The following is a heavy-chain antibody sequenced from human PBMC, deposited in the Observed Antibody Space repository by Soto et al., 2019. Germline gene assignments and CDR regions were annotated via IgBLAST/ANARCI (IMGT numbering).Heavy chain of an antibody. CDR2: IYYSGST. Sequence: QLQLQESGPGLVKPSETLSLTCTVSGGSISSSSYYWGWIRQPPGKGLERIGSIYYSGSTYYNPSLKRRVTISVDTSNNQVSLKLSSVTAADTAVYYCARRQSSSWYGLWGQGTLVTVSS. CDR3: ARRQSSSWYGL. CDR1: GGSISSSSYY. V-gene: IGHV4-39*01. J-gene: IGHJ4*02. D-gene: IGHD6-13*01.